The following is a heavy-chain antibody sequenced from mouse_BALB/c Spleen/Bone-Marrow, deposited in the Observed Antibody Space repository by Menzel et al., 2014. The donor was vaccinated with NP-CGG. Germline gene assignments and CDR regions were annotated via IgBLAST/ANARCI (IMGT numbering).Heavy chain of an antibody. V-gene: IGHV9-2-1*01. CDR2: INTETGEP. CDR1: GYTFTDYS. Sequence: LMESGPELKKPGETVKISCKASGYTFTDYSMHWVKQAPGKGLKWMGWINTETGEPTYADDFKGRFAFSLETSASTAYLQINNLKNEDTATYFCADGYYYFDYWGQGTTLTVSS. CDR3: ADGYYYFDY. J-gene: IGHJ2*01. D-gene: IGHD2-3*01.